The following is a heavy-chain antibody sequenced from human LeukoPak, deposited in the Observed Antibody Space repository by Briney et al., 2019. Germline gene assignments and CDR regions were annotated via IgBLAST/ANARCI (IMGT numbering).Heavy chain of an antibody. CDR2: ISYDGSNG. CDR1: GFTFSSYA. CDR3: VREVTSGSFDY. Sequence: GGSLRLSCAASGFTFSSYAMHWVRQAPGRGLEWVTVISYDGSNGYYAGSVKGRFTTSRDNSQNTLYVQMSSLRPEDTAVYYCVREVTSGSFDYWGQGTLVTVSS. V-gene: IGHV3-30*04. J-gene: IGHJ4*02. D-gene: IGHD1-26*01.